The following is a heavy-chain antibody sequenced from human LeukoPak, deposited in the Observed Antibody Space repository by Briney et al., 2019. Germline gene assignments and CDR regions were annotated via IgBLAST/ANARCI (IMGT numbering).Heavy chain of an antibody. CDR1: GFVFSIYT. D-gene: IGHD2/OR15-2a*01. V-gene: IGHV3-64D*06. J-gene: IGHJ4*02. CDR2: ISGSGNGGSI. Sequence: GGSLRLSCSASGFVFSIYTMYWVRKAPGKGPEYVSTISGSGNGGSIYYADSVKGRFTISRDDSKSIVYLQMNGLRSEGTAVYYCVKDFGRVRGTPDSWGQGTLVTVSS. CDR3: VKDFGRVRGTPDS.